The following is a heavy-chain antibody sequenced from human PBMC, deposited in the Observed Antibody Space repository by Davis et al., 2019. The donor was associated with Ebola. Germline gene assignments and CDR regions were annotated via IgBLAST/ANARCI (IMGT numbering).Heavy chain of an antibody. Sequence: PGGSLRLSCAASGFTFSSYTMNWVRRAPGKGLEWIAHISESSHSTYYADSVRGRFTISRDNAKNSVSLQMNSLRDDDTAVYYCARDVSGYYLYFDYWGQGALVTVSS. J-gene: IGHJ4*02. D-gene: IGHD5-12*01. V-gene: IGHV3-48*02. CDR2: ISESSHST. CDR1: GFTFSSYT. CDR3: ARDVSGYYLYFDY.